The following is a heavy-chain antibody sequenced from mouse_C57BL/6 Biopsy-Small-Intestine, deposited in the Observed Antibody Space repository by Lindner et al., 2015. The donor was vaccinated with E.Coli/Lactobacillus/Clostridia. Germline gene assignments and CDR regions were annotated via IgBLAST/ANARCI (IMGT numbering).Heavy chain of an antibody. Sequence: SVKVSCKASGYTFTNYDINWVRQATGQGLEWMGWMNPNSGNTGYALKFQGRVTMTRNTSINTAYMELSSLGSEDTAVYYCARDPIRSWEAFDIWGQGTMVTVSS. CDR3: ARDPIRSWEAFDI. CDR2: MNPNSGNT. D-gene: IGHD2-12*01. J-gene: IGHJ3*01. V-gene: IGHV1-84*02. CDR1: GYTFTNYD.